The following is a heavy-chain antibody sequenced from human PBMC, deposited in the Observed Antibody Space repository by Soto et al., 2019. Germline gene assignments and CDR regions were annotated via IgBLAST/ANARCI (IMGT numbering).Heavy chain of an antibody. CDR2: IIPITGTA. D-gene: IGHD2-2*01. Sequence: QVQLVQSGAEVKKPGSSVNVSCKASGGTFGSYAISWVRQAPGQGPEWMGGIIPITGTANYAQKFQGRVTITADESTSTASMQLSSLRSEDTALYYCARSQGSSTSLEIYYYYYYGMDVWGQGTTVTVSS. J-gene: IGHJ6*02. V-gene: IGHV1-69*01. CDR3: ARSQGSSTSLEIYYYYYYGMDV. CDR1: GGTFGSYA.